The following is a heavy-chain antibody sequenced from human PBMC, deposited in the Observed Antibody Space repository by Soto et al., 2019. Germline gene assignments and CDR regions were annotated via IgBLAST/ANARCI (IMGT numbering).Heavy chain of an antibody. CDR3: AGTTSHYWYYMDV. J-gene: IGHJ6*03. V-gene: IGHV6-1*01. D-gene: IGHD1-7*01. CDR2: TYYRSRWHN. CDR1: GDSVSSNSAA. Sequence: QVQLQESGPGLVKPSQTLSLTCAISGDSVSSNSAAWNWIRQSPSRGLEWLGRTYYRSRWHNDYAVSVRSRLTVNPDTSKNQFSLQLTSVTPEDTAVYYCAGTTSHYWYYMDVWGKGTTVTVSS.